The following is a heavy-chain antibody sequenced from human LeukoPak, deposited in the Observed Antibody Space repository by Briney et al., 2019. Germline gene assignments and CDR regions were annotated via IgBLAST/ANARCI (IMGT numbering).Heavy chain of an antibody. V-gene: IGHV1-69*01. CDR2: IIPIFGTA. CDR1: GGTFSSYA. CDR3: ARGPDCGGDCYSAGYDFDY. D-gene: IGHD2-21*02. Sequence: SVTVSCTASGGTFSSYAISWVRQAPGQGLEWMGGIIPIFGTANYAQKFQGRVTITADESTSTAYMELSSLRSEDTAVYYCARGPDCGGDCYSAGYDFDYWGQGTLVTVSS. J-gene: IGHJ4*02.